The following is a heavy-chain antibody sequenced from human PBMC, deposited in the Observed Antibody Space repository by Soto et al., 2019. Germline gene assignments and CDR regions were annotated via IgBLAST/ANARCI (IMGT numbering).Heavy chain of an antibody. Sequence: QVQLVQSGAEVKKPGSSVKVSCKASGGTFSSYTISWVRQAPGQGLEWMGRIIPILGIANYAQKFQGRVTITADKSTSTAYMELSSLRSEDTAVYYCARGRAGVDILTGYNNWFDPWGQGTMVTVSS. CDR3: ARGRAGVDILTGYNNWFDP. V-gene: IGHV1-69*02. CDR1: GGTFSSYT. D-gene: IGHD3-9*01. CDR2: IIPILGIA. J-gene: IGHJ5*02.